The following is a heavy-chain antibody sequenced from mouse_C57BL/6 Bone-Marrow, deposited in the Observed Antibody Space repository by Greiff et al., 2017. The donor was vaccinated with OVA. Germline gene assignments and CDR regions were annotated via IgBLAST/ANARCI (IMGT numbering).Heavy chain of an antibody. CDR3: TRGYSNYDAMDY. D-gene: IGHD2-5*01. V-gene: IGHV1-15*01. CDR1: GYTFTDYE. CDR2: IDPETGGT. Sequence: QVHVKQSGAELVRPGASVTLSCKASGYTFTDYEMHWVKQTPVHGLEWIGAIDPETGGTAYNQKFNGKAILTADKSSSTAYMELRSLTSEDSAVYYCTRGYSNYDAMDYWGQGTSVTVSS. J-gene: IGHJ4*01.